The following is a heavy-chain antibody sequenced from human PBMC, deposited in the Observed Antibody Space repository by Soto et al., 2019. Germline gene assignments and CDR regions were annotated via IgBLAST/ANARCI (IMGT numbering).Heavy chain of an antibody. D-gene: IGHD3-3*01. J-gene: IGHJ4*02. CDR2: IYYTGST. CDR3: ASQAPFGVVKSFDY. Sequence: SETLSLTCTVSGGSISSYFWSWIRQPPGKGLEWIGNIYYTGSTNYIPSLKSRVTISLDTSKNQVSLKLSSVTAADTAVYYCASQAPFGVVKSFDYWGQGTLVTVSS. V-gene: IGHV4-59*01. CDR1: GGSISSYF.